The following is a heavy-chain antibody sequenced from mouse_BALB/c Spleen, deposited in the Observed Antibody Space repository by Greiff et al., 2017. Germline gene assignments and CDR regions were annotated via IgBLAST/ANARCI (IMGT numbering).Heavy chain of an antibody. D-gene: IGHD2-3*01. CDR3: ARHAHDGYYSWFAY. CDR2: ISSGGSYT. V-gene: IGHV5-6*01. Sequence: EVQVVESGGDLVKPGGSLKLSCAASGFTFSSYGMSWVRQTPDKRLEWVATISSGGSYTYYPDSVKGRFTISRDNAKNTLYLQMSSLKSEDTAMYYCARHAHDGYYSWFAYWGQGTLVTVSA. CDR1: GFTFSSYG. J-gene: IGHJ3*01.